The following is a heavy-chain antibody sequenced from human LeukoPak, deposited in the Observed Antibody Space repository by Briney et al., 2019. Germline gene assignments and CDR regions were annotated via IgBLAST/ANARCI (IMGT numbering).Heavy chain of an antibody. V-gene: IGHV1-69*06. CDR1: RGTFSNYT. CDR2: IIPLFGTP. CDR3: ATDHRENNYAYYFDY. D-gene: IGHD1/OR15-1a*01. Sequence: SVKVSCKASRGTFSNYTISWVRQAPGQGLEWMGGIIPLFGTPTYAQKFQGRVTITADKSTSTAYMDLSSLRSDDTAVYYCATDHRENNYAYYFDYWGQGALVTVSS. J-gene: IGHJ4*02.